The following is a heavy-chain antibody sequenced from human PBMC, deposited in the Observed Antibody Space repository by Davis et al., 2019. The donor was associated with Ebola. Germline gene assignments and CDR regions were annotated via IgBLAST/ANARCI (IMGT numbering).Heavy chain of an antibody. V-gene: IGHV3-23*01. D-gene: IGHD3-16*01. Sequence: PGGSLRLSCAASGFTFSNYAMNWVRQAPGKGLEWVSSISDSGDSPNYAGSVRGRFSLSRDNSKNTLHMEMNSLTVEDTAVYYCLGDPNWAFGYWGQGTLVTVSS. CDR1: GFTFSNYA. CDR2: ISDSGDSP. CDR3: LGDPNWAFGY. J-gene: IGHJ4*02.